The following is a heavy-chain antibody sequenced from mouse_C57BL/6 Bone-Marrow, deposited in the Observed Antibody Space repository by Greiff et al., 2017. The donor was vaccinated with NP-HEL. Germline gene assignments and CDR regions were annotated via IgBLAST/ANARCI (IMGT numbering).Heavy chain of an antibody. CDR3: TRGPWFAY. CDR2: IDPENGDT. Sequence: EVKLVESGAELVRPGASVKLSCTASGFNIKDDYMHWVKQRPEQGLEWIGWIDPENGDTEYASKFQGKATITADTSSNTAYLQLSSLTSEDTAVYYGTRGPWFAYWGQGTLVTVSA. V-gene: IGHV14-4*01. CDR1: GFNIKDDY. J-gene: IGHJ3*01.